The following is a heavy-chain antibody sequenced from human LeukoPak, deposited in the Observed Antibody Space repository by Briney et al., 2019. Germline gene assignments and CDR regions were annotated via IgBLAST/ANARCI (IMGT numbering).Heavy chain of an antibody. CDR3: ASSHYSGSYYYYYYMDV. CDR1: GDSVSSNSAA. D-gene: IGHD1-26*01. J-gene: IGHJ6*03. Sequence: SQTLSLTCAISGDSVSSNSAAWNWIRQSPLRGLEWLGRTYYRSKWYNDYAVSVKSRITINPDTSKNQFSLQLNSVTPEDTAVYYCASSHYSGSYYYYYYMDVWGKGTTVTVSS. V-gene: IGHV6-1*01. CDR2: TYYRSKWYN.